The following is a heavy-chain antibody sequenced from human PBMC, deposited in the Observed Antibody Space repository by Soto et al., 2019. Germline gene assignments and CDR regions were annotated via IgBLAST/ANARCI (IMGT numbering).Heavy chain of an antibody. CDR2: ISGGGDPT. D-gene: IGHD3-10*01. CDR3: AKGRGGSGSLTPRVDF. Sequence: EVQLLESGGGLVQPGGSLRLSCAASGFTFNNYAMSWVRQAPGKGLEWVSAISGGGDPTSYADSVKGRFTVSRDGSKNTLYLQRNSLRAEDTAVYYCAKGRGGSGSLTPRVDFWGQGTLVTVSS. CDR1: GFTFNNYA. J-gene: IGHJ4*02. V-gene: IGHV3-23*01.